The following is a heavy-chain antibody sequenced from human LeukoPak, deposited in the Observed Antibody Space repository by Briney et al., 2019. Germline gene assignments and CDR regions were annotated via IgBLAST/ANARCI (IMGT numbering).Heavy chain of an antibody. CDR3: ARHGRGYYDSSGYYYDSFDY. Sequence: SETLSLTCTVSGGSISSGSYYCVWIRQPPGKGLEWIGSIYYSGSTYYNPSLKSRVTISGDTSKNQFSLKLSSVTAADTAVYYCARHGRGYYDSSGYYYDSFDYWGQGNLVTVSS. J-gene: IGHJ4*02. CDR2: IYYSGST. V-gene: IGHV4-39*01. CDR1: GGSISSGSYY. D-gene: IGHD3-22*01.